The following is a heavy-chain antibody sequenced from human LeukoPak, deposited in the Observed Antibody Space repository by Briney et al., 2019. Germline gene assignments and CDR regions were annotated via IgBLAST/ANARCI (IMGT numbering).Heavy chain of an antibody. J-gene: IGHJ4*02. CDR3: AKDYRASSGSYYFDY. CDR1: GFIFNNYA. CDR2: ISGSGGST. D-gene: IGHD1-26*01. Sequence: GGSLRLSCAASGFIFNNYAMSWVRQAPGKGLEWVSPISGSGGSTYYADSVKGRFTISRDNPKNTLYLQMNSLRGEDTAVYYCAKDYRASSGSYYFDYWGQGTLVTVSS. V-gene: IGHV3-23*01.